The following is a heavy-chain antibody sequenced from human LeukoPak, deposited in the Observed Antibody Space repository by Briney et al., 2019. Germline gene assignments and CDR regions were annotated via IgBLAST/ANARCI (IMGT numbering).Heavy chain of an antibody. J-gene: IGHJ4*02. CDR1: GYTFTGYY. Sequence: ASVKVSCKASGYTFTGYYMHWVRQAPGQGLEWMGWINPNSGGTNYAQKFQGRVTMTRDTSISTAYMELSRLRSDDTAVYYCARDPTVTTFPAYYFDYWGRGTLVTVSS. V-gene: IGHV1-2*02. D-gene: IGHD4-17*01. CDR2: INPNSGGT. CDR3: ARDPTVTTFPAYYFDY.